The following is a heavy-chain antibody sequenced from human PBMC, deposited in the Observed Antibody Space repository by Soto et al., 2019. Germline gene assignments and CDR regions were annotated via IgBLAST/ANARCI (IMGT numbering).Heavy chain of an antibody. CDR3: ARHRSHRYSSSSIFDY. D-gene: IGHD6-6*01. CDR2: IIPILGIA. CDR1: GGTFSSYT. Sequence: ASVKVSCKDSGGTFSSYTISWVRQSPGQGLEWMGRIIPILGIANYAQKFQGRVTITADKSTSTAYMELSSLRSEDTAVYYCARHRSHRYSSSSIFDYWGQGTLVTVSS. V-gene: IGHV1-69*02. J-gene: IGHJ4*02.